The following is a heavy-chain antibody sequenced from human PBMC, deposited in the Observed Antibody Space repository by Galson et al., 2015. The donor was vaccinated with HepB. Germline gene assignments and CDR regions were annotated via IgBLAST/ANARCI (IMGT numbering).Heavy chain of an antibody. CDR1: GGSISSSSYY. V-gene: IGHV4-39*01. J-gene: IGHJ4*02. CDR2: IYYSGST. D-gene: IGHD7-27*01. CDR3: ARGPGDRGTPF. Sequence: ETLSLTCTVSGGSISSSSYYWGWIRQPPGKGLEWIGSIYYSGSTYYNPSLKSRVTISVDTSKNQFSLKLSSVTAADTAVYYCARGPGDRGTPFWGQGTLVTVSS.